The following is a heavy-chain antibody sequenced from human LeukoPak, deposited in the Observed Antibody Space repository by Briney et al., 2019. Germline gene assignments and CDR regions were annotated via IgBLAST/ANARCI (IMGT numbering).Heavy chain of an antibody. J-gene: IGHJ3*02. CDR3: ASKTPLAVAGPGAFDI. V-gene: IGHV3-33*01. D-gene: IGHD6-19*01. Sequence: GGSLRLSCAASGLTFRIYGMHWVRQAPGKGLEWVAVIWYDGSNKYYADSVKGRYTTSRDNSKDTLYLQMNSLRAEDTAVYYCASKTPLAVAGPGAFDIWGQGTMVTVSS. CDR2: IWYDGSNK. CDR1: GLTFRIYG.